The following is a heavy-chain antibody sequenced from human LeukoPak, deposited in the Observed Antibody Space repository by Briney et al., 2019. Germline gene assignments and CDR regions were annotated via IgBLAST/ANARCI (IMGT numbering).Heavy chain of an antibody. CDR2: INPSGGST. CDR3: AVKTSGAPGGFDY. D-gene: IGHD3-10*01. Sequence: ASVKVSCKASGYTFTSYYMHWVRQAPGQGLEWMGIINPSGGSTSYAQKFQGRVTMTRDTSTSTVYMELSSLRPEDTAVYYCAVKTSGAPGGFDYWGQGTLVTVSS. CDR1: GYTFTSYY. V-gene: IGHV1-46*01. J-gene: IGHJ4*02.